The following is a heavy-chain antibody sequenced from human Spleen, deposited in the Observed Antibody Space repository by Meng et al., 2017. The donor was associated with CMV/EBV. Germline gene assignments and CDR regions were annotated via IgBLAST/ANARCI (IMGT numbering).Heavy chain of an antibody. CDR1: GFTVSSNY. V-gene: IGHV3-53*01. Sequence: GQLVGSGGGVVQPGGSLRLSCAASGFTVSSNYMSWVRQAPGKGLEWVSVIYSGGSTYYADSVKGRFAISRDASTNTLYLQMNNLRAEDTAIYYCAKDIFRWAFDYWGHGTLVTVSS. D-gene: IGHD1-26*01. CDR3: AKDIFRWAFDY. J-gene: IGHJ4*01. CDR2: IYSGGST.